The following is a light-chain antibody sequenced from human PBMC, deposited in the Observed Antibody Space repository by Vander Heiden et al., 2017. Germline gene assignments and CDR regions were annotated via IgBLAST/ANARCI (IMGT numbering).Light chain of an antibody. V-gene: IGKV3-15*01. CDR1: QSVSSN. CDR3: QQYNNWPMET. CDR2: GAS. J-gene: IGKJ1*01. Sequence: DIVMTQSPATLSVSPGERATLFCRASQSVSSNLAWYQQKPGQAPRLLIYGASTRATGIPARFSGSGSGTEFTLTISSLQSEDFAIYYCQQYNNWPMETFGQGTKVEVK.